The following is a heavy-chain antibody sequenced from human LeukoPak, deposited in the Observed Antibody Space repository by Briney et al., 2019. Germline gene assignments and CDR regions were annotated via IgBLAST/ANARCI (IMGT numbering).Heavy chain of an antibody. CDR2: MSVSGGST. J-gene: IGHJ4*02. CDR1: GFTFSSYG. CDR3: AKDLGSSPPGDF. V-gene: IGHV3-23*01. D-gene: IGHD6-6*01. Sequence: PGGSLRLSCAASGFTFSSYGMHWVRQAPGKGLEWVSSMSVSGGSTYYADSVKGRFTISRDSSKNTLYLQMNSLRAEDTAVYSCAKDLGSSPPGDFWGQGTLVTVSS.